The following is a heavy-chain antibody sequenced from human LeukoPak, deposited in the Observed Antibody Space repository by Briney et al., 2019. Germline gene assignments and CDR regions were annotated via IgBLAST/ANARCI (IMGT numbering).Heavy chain of an antibody. V-gene: IGHV1-69*13. Sequence: SVKVSCKASGGTFSSYAISRVRQAPGQGLEWMGGIIPIFGTANYAQKFQGRVTITADESTSTAYMELSSLRSEDTAVYYCQWCMLHGDFDYWGQGTLVTVSS. J-gene: IGHJ4*02. CDR1: GGTFSSYA. CDR3: QWCMLHGDFDY. CDR2: IIPIFGTA. D-gene: IGHD2-8*01.